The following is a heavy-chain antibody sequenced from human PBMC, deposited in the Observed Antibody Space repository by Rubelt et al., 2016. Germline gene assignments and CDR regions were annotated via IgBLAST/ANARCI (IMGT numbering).Heavy chain of an antibody. J-gene: IGHJ4*02. CDR2: INHSGST. D-gene: IGHD2-2*02. V-gene: IGHV4-34*01. Sequence: EWIGEINHSGSTNYTPSLKSRVTISVDTSKNQFSLKLSSVTAADTAVYYCARGLGYCSSTSCYRLGWDYWGQGTLVTVSS. CDR3: ARGLGYCSSTSCYRLGWDY.